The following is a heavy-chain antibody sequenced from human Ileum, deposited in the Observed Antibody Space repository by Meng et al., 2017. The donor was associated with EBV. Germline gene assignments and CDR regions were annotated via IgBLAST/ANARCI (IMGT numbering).Heavy chain of an antibody. CDR1: GGSMSSTNW. CDR3: ARESYSDSSGYYSLDY. J-gene: IGHJ4*02. D-gene: IGHD3-22*01. Sequence: QAPLRESGPGRVNPSGTLSLTCAVSGGSMSSTNWWSWVRQPPGKGLEWIGEIYHSGSTNYNPSLKSRVSISVDKSKNQFSLKLSSVTAADTAVYYCARESYSDSSGYYSLDYWGQGSLVTVSS. CDR2: IYHSGST. V-gene: IGHV4-4*02.